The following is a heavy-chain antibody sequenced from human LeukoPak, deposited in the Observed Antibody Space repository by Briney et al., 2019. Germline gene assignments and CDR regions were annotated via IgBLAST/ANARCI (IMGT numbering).Heavy chain of an antibody. CDR2: INHSGST. J-gene: IGHJ3*02. CDR1: GGSFSGYY. D-gene: IGHD3-3*01. V-gene: IGHV4-34*01. Sequence: PSETLSLTCAVYGGSFSGYYWSWIRQPPGKGLEWIGEINHSGSTNYNPSLKSRVTISVDTSKNQFSLKLSSVTAADTAVYYCARAGYDFWSGYSSNAFDIWGQGTMVTVSS. CDR3: ARAGYDFWSGYSSNAFDI.